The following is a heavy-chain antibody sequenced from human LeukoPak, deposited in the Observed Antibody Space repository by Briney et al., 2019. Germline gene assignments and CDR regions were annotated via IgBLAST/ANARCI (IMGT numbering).Heavy chain of an antibody. Sequence: GGSLRLSCAASGFTFDDYGMSWVRQAPGKGLEWVSGINWNGGNTGYADSVKGRFTISRDNAKNSLYLQMDSLRAEDTALYYCGRDLSGWYGPDYWGQGTLVTVSS. CDR2: INWNGGNT. CDR3: GRDLSGWYGPDY. CDR1: GFTFDDYG. V-gene: IGHV3-20*04. D-gene: IGHD6-19*01. J-gene: IGHJ4*02.